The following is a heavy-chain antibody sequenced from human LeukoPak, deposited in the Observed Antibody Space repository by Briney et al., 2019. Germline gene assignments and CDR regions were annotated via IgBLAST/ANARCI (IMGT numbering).Heavy chain of an antibody. CDR3: AKRGSGITVAADY. J-gene: IGHJ4*02. V-gene: IGHV3-30*02. D-gene: IGHD6-19*01. Sequence: GGSLRLSCAASGFTFSSYGMHWVRQAPGKGLEWVAFIRYDGSNKYYADSVKGRFTISRDNTKNTLYLQMNSLRAEDTAIYYCAKRGSGITVAADYWGQGTLVTVSS. CDR2: IRYDGSNK. CDR1: GFTFSSYG.